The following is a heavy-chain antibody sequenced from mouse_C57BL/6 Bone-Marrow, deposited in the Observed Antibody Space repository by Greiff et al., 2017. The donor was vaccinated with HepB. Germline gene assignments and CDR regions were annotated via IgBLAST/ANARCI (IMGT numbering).Heavy chain of an antibody. D-gene: IGHD2-2*01. CDR2: ISSGGSYT. V-gene: IGHV5-6*01. CDR1: GFTFSSYG. Sequence: EVKLVESGGDLVKPGGSLKLSCAASGFTFSSYGMSWVRQTPDKRLEWVATISSGGSYTYYPDSVKGRFTISRDNAKNTLYLQMSSLKSEDTAMYYGARLDLLWLRRWYFDVWGTGTTVTVSS. J-gene: IGHJ1*03. CDR3: ARLDLLWLRRWYFDV.